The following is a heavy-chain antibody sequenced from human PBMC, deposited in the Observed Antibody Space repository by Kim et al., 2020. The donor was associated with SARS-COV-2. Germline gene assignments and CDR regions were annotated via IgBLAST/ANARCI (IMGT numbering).Heavy chain of an antibody. CDR1: GFTFSNYA. V-gene: IGHV3-30*04. CDR3: ARDLNAGIQLWLDYYYYGMDV. D-gene: IGHD5-18*01. Sequence: GGSLRLSCAASGFTFSNYAMHWVRQAPGKGLEWVAVISYDGSNKYYADSVKGRFTISRDNSKNTLYLQMNSLRAEDTAVYYCARDLNAGIQLWLDYYYYGMDVWGQGTTVTVSS. CDR2: ISYDGSNK. J-gene: IGHJ6*02.